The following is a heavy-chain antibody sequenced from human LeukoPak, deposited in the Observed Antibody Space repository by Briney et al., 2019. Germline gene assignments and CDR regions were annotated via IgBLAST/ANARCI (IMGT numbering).Heavy chain of an antibody. Sequence: SETLSLTYTVAGGSISSSSYYWGWIRQPPGKGLEWIGSIYYSGSTYYNPSLKSRLTISVDTSKNQFSLKLRSVTAPDTAVYYCARVQQEFDYWGQGTLVTVSS. D-gene: IGHD6-13*01. CDR2: IYYSGST. V-gene: IGHV4-39*07. J-gene: IGHJ4*02. CDR3: ARVQQEFDY. CDR1: GGSISSSSYY.